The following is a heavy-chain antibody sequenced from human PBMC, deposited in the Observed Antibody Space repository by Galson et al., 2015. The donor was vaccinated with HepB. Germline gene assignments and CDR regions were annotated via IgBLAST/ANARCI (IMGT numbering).Heavy chain of an antibody. CDR1: GYTLTELS. V-gene: IGHV1-24*01. J-gene: IGHJ3*02. Sequence: SVKVSCKVSGYTLTELSMHWVRQAPGKGLEWMGGFDPEDGETIYAQKFQGRVTMTEDTSTDTAYMELSSLRSEDTAVYYCATVLVFTVVTPRHAFDIWGQGTMVTVSS. D-gene: IGHD4-23*01. CDR2: FDPEDGET. CDR3: ATVLVFTVVTPRHAFDI.